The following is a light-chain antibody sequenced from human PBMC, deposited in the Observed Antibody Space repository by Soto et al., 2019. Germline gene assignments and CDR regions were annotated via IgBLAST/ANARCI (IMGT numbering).Light chain of an antibody. J-gene: IGLJ2*01. CDR1: SSDVGGYNY. Sequence: QSALTQPPSASGSPXQSVTISCTGTSSDVGGYNYVSWYQQHPGKAPKLMIYEVSKRPSGVPDRFSGSKSGNTASLTVSGLQAEDEADYYCSSYAGSNNLVFGGGTKLTVL. CDR3: SSYAGSNNLV. V-gene: IGLV2-8*01. CDR2: EVS.